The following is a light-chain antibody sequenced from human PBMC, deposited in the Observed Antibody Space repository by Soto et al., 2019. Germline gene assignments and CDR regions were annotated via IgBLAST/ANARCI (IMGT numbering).Light chain of an antibody. CDR3: MQTIQPLLT. V-gene: IGKV2D-29*01. Sequence: DVVMTQTPLSLSVTPGQPASISCTSSQSLLHTDGKTYLYGYLQKPGHPPQLLIYEVFNRFSGVPDRFSGSGSGTDFTFKISRVEAEDVGTYYCMQTIQPLLTFGGETKVEI. CDR1: QSLLHTDGKTY. CDR2: EVF. J-gene: IGKJ4*01.